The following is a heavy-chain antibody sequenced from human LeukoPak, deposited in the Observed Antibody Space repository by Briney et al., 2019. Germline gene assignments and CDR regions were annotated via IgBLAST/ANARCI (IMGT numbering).Heavy chain of an antibody. V-gene: IGHV3-30-3*01. J-gene: IGHJ4*02. CDR2: ISYDGSNK. Sequence: PGGSLRLSCAASGFTFSSFAMHWVRQAPGKGLEWVAVISYDGSNKYYADSVKGRFTISRDNSKNTLYLQMNSLRAEDTAVYYCADFDSDYWGQGTLVTVSS. CDR1: GFTFSSFA. CDR3: ADFDSDY. D-gene: IGHD3-9*01.